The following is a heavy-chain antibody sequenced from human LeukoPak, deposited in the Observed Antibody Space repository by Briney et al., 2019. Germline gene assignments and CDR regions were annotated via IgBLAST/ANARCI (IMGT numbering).Heavy chain of an antibody. CDR2: INPNTGGT. J-gene: IGHJ4*02. D-gene: IGHD2-8*01. Sequence: GASVKVSCKASGYTFTGYYMHWVRQAPGQGLEWMGYINPNTGGTNYAQKFQGRVTVTRDTSISTAYMELSRLRSDDTAVYYCARDLFNGLPRFDYWGQGTLVTVSS. V-gene: IGHV1-2*02. CDR1: GYTFTGYY. CDR3: ARDLFNGLPRFDY.